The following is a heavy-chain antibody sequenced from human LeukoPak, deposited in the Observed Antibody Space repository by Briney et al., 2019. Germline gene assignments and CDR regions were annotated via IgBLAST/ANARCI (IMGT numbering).Heavy chain of an antibody. Sequence: SETLSLTCTVSGGSISSSSYYWGWIRQPPGKGLEWIGSIYYSGSTYYNPSLRSRVTISVDTSKNQFSVKLSSVTAADTAVYYCAKIAAVPAASHNWFDPWGQGTLVTVSS. CDR1: GGSISSSSYY. V-gene: IGHV4-39*07. J-gene: IGHJ5*02. CDR3: AKIAAVPAASHNWFDP. CDR2: IYYSGST. D-gene: IGHD2-2*01.